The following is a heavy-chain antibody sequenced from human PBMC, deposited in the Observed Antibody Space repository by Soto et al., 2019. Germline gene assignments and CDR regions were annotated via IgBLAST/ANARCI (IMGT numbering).Heavy chain of an antibody. CDR2: INPNSGGT. D-gene: IGHD6-6*01. CDR1: GYTFTGNY. J-gene: IGHJ3*02. CDR3: ARDGDSSSPFDI. V-gene: IGHV1-2*02. Sequence: QVQLVQSGAEVKKPGASVKVSCKASGYTFTGNYMHWVRQAPGQGLEWMGWINPNSGGTNYAQKFQGRVTVTRDTSISTAYWDLSSLRSDDTAVYYCARDGDSSSPFDIWGQGTMVTVSA.